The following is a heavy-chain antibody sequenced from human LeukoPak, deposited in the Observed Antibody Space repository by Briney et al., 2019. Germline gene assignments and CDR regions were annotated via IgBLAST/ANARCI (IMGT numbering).Heavy chain of an antibody. CDR2: IKSKTDGGTT. CDR3: TTGIMIYDYVWGSYRYTEDFDY. Sequence: GGSLRLSCAVSGFTFSNAWMNWVRQAPGKGLEWVGRIKSKTDGGTTDYAAPVKGRFTISRDDSKNTLYLQMNSLKTEDTAVYYCTTGIMIYDYVWGSYRYTEDFDYWGQGTLVTVSS. J-gene: IGHJ4*02. D-gene: IGHD3-16*02. V-gene: IGHV3-15*07. CDR1: GFTFSNAW.